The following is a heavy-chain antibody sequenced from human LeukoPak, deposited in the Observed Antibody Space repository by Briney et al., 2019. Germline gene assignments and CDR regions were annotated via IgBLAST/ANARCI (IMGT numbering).Heavy chain of an antibody. CDR1: GYTLTELS. Sequence: ASVKVSCKVSGYTLTELSMHWVRQAPGKGLEWMGGFDPEDGETIYAQKFQGRVTMTEDTSTDTAHMELSSLRSEDTAVYYCATRQYDILTRGIGMDVWGQGTTVTVSS. D-gene: IGHD3-9*01. CDR2: FDPEDGET. CDR3: ATRQYDILTRGIGMDV. J-gene: IGHJ6*02. V-gene: IGHV1-24*01.